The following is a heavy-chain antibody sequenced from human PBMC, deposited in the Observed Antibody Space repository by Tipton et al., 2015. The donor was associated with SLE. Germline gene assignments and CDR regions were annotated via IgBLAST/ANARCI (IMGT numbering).Heavy chain of an antibody. CDR3: AKDLRGYGDYHGGAY. J-gene: IGHJ4*02. CDR2: ISGSGVST. V-gene: IGHV3-23*01. CDR1: GFTFSSYA. D-gene: IGHD4-17*01. Sequence: SLRLSCAASGFTFSSYAMSWVRQAPGKGLEWVSAISGSGVSTYYADSVKGRFTISRDNSKNTLYLQMNSLRAEDTAVYYCAKDLRGYGDYHGGAYWGQGTLGTVSS.